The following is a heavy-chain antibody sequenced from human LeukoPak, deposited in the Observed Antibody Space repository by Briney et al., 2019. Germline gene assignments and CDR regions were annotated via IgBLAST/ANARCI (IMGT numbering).Heavy chain of an antibody. Sequence: GGSLRLSCAASGFTFSTYWMSWVRQAPGKGLEWVANIKEDGSDKYYVDSVKGRFTISRDNAKNSLYLQMNSLRAEDTALYYCGRDTGYKVAFDIWGQGTMVTVSS. J-gene: IGHJ3*02. CDR2: IKEDGSDK. CDR3: GRDTGYKVAFDI. V-gene: IGHV3-7*01. CDR1: GFTFSTYW. D-gene: IGHD5-12*01.